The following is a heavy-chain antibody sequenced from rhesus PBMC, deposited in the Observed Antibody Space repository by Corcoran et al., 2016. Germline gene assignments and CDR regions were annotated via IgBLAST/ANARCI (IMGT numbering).Heavy chain of an antibody. J-gene: IGHJ4*01. CDR2: NNGRSGRT. CDR3: ARGYDY. CDR1: GGSISSGYD. V-gene: IGHV4-76*01. D-gene: IGHD5-24*01. Sequence: QVQLQESGPGVVKPSETLSLTCAVSGGSISSGYDWSWIRQPPGKGLEWIGNNNGRSGRTNYNPALKNRVTISKDASKNQFALKLSSVTAADTAVYYCARGYDYWGQGVLVTVSS.